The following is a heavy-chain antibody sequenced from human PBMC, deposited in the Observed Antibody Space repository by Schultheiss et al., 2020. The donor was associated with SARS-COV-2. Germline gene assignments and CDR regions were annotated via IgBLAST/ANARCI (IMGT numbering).Heavy chain of an antibody. J-gene: IGHJ4*02. V-gene: IGHV4-59*12. CDR1: GGSISSYY. Sequence: SQTLSLTCTVSGGSISSYYWSWIRQPPGKGLEWIGYIYYSGSTNYNPSLKSRVTMSVDTSKNQFSLKLSSVTAADTAVYYCARDGPGSDYWGQGTLVTVSS. D-gene: IGHD2-2*01. CDR3: ARDGPGSDY. CDR2: IYYSGST.